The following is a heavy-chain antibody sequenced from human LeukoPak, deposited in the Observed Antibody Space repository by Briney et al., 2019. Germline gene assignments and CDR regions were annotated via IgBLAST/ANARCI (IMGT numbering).Heavy chain of an antibody. J-gene: IGHJ4*02. CDR1: GFTFSSYG. CDR3: AKDFRAAGMYYFDY. D-gene: IGHD6-13*01. Sequence: HPGGSLRLSCAASGFTFSSYGMHWVRQAPGKGLEWVAVIWYDGSNKYYADSVKGRFTISRDNAKNSLYLQMNSLRAEDTALYYCAKDFRAAGMYYFDYWGQGTLVTVSS. V-gene: IGHV3-33*03. CDR2: IWYDGSNK.